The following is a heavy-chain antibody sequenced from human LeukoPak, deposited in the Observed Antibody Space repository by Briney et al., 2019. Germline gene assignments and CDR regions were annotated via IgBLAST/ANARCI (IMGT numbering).Heavy chain of an antibody. J-gene: IGHJ4*02. D-gene: IGHD3-22*01. Sequence: ASVKVSCKASGYTFTSYGISWVRQAPGQGLEWMGWISAYSGNTNYAQKLQGRVTMTTDTSTSTAYMELRSLRSDDTAVYYCASTSYYYDSSGYYYWGQGTLVTVSS. CDR2: ISAYSGNT. V-gene: IGHV1-18*01. CDR3: ASTSYYYDSSGYYY. CDR1: GYTFTSYG.